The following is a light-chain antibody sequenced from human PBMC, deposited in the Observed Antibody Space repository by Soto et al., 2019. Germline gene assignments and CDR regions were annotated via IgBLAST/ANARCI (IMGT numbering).Light chain of an antibody. J-gene: IGKJ3*01. CDR1: QSVSSN. CDR2: GAS. CDR3: QQYNNWPFT. Sequence: EIVMTQSSATLSVSPGERATLSCRASQSVSSNLAWYQQKPGQAPRLLIYGASTRATGIPARFSGSGSGTEFTLTISSLQSGDFAVYYCQQYNNWPFTFGPGTKVDIK. V-gene: IGKV3-15*01.